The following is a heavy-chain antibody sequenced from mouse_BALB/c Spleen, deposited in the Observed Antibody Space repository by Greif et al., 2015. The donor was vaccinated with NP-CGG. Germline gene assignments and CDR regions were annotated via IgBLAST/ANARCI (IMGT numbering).Heavy chain of an antibody. V-gene: IGHV1-7*01. D-gene: IGHD1-1*01. CDR3: ARSVLPGYFDV. CDR1: GYTFTSYW. CDR2: INPSTGYT. Sequence: QVQLQQSGAELAKPGASVKMSCKASGYTFTSYWMHWVKQRPGQGLEWIGYINPSTGYTEYNQKFKDKATLTADKSSSTAYMQLSSLTSEDSAVYYCARSVLPGYFDVWGAGTTVTVSS. J-gene: IGHJ1*01.